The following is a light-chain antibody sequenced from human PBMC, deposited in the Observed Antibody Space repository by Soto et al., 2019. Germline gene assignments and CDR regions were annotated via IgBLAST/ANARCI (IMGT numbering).Light chain of an antibody. CDR3: QSYVNSIYV. V-gene: IGLV6-57*02. Sequence: NFMLTQPHSVSESPGKTVTISCTGSSGSIASNYVQWYQQRPGSAPTTVIYEDNQRPSGVPDRFSGSIDIPSNSASLTISGLRTDDEADYYCQSYVNSIYVFGTGTKLTVL. J-gene: IGLJ1*01. CDR1: SGSIASNY. CDR2: EDN.